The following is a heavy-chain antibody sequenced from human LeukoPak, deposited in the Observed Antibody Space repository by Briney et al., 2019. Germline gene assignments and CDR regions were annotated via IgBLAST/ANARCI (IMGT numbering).Heavy chain of an antibody. CDR3: AGDPAGGISGISSYWYFDL. CDR2: IYYSGST. J-gene: IGHJ2*01. V-gene: IGHV4-59*01. D-gene: IGHD1-26*01. CDR1: GGSISSYY. Sequence: SETLSLTCTVSGGSISSYYWSWIRQPPGKGLEWIGYIYYSGSTNYNPSLKSRVTISVDTSKNQFSLKLSSVTAADTAVYYCAGDPAGGISGISSYWYFDLWGRGTLVTVSS.